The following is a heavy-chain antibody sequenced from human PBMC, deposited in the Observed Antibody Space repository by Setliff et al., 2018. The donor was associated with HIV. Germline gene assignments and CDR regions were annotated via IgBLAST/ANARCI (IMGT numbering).Heavy chain of an antibody. J-gene: IGHJ4*02. V-gene: IGHV1-69-2*01. Sequence: ASVKVSCKASGYTFTGYYMHWVQQAPGKGLEWMGRVDPEDGETIYAEKFQGRVTITADTSTDTAYMELSRLRSDDTAVYYCVTGEGLRFWGQGTLVTVSS. D-gene: IGHD2-15*01. CDR3: VTGEGLRF. CDR2: VDPEDGET. CDR1: GYTFTGYY.